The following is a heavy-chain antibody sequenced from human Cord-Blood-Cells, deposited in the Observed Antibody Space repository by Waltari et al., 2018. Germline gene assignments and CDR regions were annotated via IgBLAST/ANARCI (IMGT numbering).Heavy chain of an antibody. CDR2: INQSGST. D-gene: IGHD6-6*01. V-gene: IGHV4-34*01. CDR1: GGSFRGSY. CDR3: ARPQGYSSSFDI. Sequence: QVQLQQWGAGLLKHSEPLSLTCAAHGGSFRGSYFRWIRHPPGKGLEWMGEINQSGSTNYNPSLKGRVTISVDTSKNQFSLKLSSVTAADTAVYYCARPQGYSSSFDIWGQGTMVTVSS. J-gene: IGHJ3*02.